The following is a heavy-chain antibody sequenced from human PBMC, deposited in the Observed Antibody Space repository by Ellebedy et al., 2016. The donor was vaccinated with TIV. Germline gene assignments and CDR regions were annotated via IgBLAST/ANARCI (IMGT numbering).Heavy chain of an antibody. J-gene: IGHJ3*02. Sequence: GESLKISCAASGFTFSDYYMSWIRQAPGKGLEWVSSISSSSSYIYYADSVKGRFTISRDNAKNSLYLQMNSLRAEDTAVYYCARDVGDTHPSAFDIWGQGTMVTVSS. D-gene: IGHD2-21*02. CDR3: ARDVGDTHPSAFDI. CDR2: ISSSSSYI. V-gene: IGHV3-11*06. CDR1: GFTFSDYY.